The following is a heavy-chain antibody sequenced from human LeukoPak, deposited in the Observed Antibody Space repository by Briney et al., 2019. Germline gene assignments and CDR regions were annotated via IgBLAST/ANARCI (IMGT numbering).Heavy chain of an antibody. CDR2: INSDGSST. Sequence: GGSPRLSCAASGFTFSSYWMHWVRQAPGKGLVWVSRINSDGSSTSCADSVKGRFTISRDNAKNTLYLQMNSLRAEDTAVYYCARYDYYDSSGYKIAEYFQHWGQGTLVTVSS. CDR1: GFTFSSYW. V-gene: IGHV3-74*01. CDR3: ARYDYYDSSGYKIAEYFQH. J-gene: IGHJ1*01. D-gene: IGHD3-22*01.